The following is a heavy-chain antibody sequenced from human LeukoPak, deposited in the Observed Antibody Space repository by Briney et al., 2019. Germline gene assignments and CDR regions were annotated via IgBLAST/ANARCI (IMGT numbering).Heavy chain of an antibody. CDR2: ISYDGGKT. D-gene: IGHD3-22*01. Sequence: PGGSLRLSCAASGFTFSSYAMHWVRQAPGKGLEWVAVISYDGGKTYYADSVKGRFTISRDNSKNTLYLQMSSLRPEDTAVYSCARDPRDSMKVVVIYYYGMDVWGQGTTVTVSS. CDR3: ARDPRDSMKVVVIYYYGMDV. J-gene: IGHJ6*02. V-gene: IGHV3-30-3*01. CDR1: GFTFSSYA.